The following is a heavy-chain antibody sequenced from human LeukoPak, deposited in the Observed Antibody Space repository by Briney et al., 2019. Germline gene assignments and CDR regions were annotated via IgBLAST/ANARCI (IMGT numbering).Heavy chain of an antibody. V-gene: IGHV4-34*01. J-gene: IGHJ4*02. Sequence: PSETLSLTCTVSGGSISNSYWSWIRQPPGKGLEWIGEINHSGSTNYNPSLKSRVTISVDTSKNQFSLKLSSVTAADTAVYYCAGAVTVTKPFAYWGQGTLVTVSS. D-gene: IGHD4-17*01. CDR2: INHSGST. CDR1: GGSISNSY. CDR3: AGAVTVTKPFAY.